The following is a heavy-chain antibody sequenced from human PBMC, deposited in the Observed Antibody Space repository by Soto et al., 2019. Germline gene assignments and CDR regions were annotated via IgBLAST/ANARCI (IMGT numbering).Heavy chain of an antibody. CDR1: GFTFSSYG. Sequence: GGSLRLSCAASGFTFSSYGMHWVRQAPGKGLEWVAVISYGGSNKYYADSVKGRFTISRDNSKNTLYLQMNSLRAEDTAVYYCAKDSLVTGTTSFYYWGQGTLVTVSS. CDR2: ISYGGSNK. D-gene: IGHD1-7*01. CDR3: AKDSLVTGTTSFYY. V-gene: IGHV3-30*18. J-gene: IGHJ4*02.